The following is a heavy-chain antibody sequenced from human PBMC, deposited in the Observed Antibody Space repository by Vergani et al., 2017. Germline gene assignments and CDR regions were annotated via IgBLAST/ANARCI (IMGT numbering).Heavy chain of an antibody. CDR2: IKNTGDST. J-gene: IGHJ5*02. V-gene: IGHV3-23*01. CDR1: GFTFSTYA. CDR3: ARGNYYGSGTYVDP. Sequence: EVQLLESGGSLKQPGGSVRLSCAASGFTFSTYAMHWVRQGHGQGLEWVSSIKNTGDSTHYADSVKGRFTISRDTSKNTLHLQINNLRVEDTAVYYCARGNYYGSGTYVDPWGQGTLVTVSS. D-gene: IGHD3-10*01.